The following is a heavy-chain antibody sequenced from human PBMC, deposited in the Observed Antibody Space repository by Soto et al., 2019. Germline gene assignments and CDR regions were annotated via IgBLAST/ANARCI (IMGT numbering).Heavy chain of an antibody. D-gene: IGHD2-15*01. CDR3: AHNATDGSWFDP. Sequence: SGPTRVNPRQTLTLTCTFCGFSLSNSGMRVSWIRQPPGKALEWLARIDWDDDKFYSTSLRSRLPISKDTSKNQVVLTMTNMDPVDTAASYCAHNATDGSWFDPWGQGALVSGSS. J-gene: IGHJ5*02. CDR1: GFSLSNSGMR. V-gene: IGHV2-70*04. CDR2: IDWDDDK.